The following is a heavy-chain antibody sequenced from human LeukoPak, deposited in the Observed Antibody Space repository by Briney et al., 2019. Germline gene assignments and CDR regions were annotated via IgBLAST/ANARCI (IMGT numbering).Heavy chain of an antibody. J-gene: IGHJ4*02. CDR3: TRQVLHTAMDY. Sequence: SETLSLTCTVSGGSISSYYWSWIRQPPGKGLEWIGYIYYRGTTNCNPSLKSRVTISVDTSKNQFSLKLNSVTAADTAVYYCTRQVLHTAMDYWGQGTLVTVSS. V-gene: IGHV4-59*08. CDR1: GGSISSYY. CDR2: IYYRGTT. D-gene: IGHD5-18*01.